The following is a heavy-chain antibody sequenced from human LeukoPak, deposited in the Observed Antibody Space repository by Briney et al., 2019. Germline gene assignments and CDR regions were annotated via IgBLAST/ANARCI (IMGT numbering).Heavy chain of an antibody. CDR3: AVNVPYQWLAGALDY. D-gene: IGHD6-19*01. Sequence: GASVKVSCKASGYTFTSYGISWVRQAPGQGLEWMGWISAYNGNTNYAQKFQGRVTMTEDTSTDTAYMELSSLRSEDTAVYYCAVNVPYQWLAGALDYWGQGTLVTVSS. CDR1: GYTFTSYG. CDR2: ISAYNGNT. V-gene: IGHV1-18*01. J-gene: IGHJ4*02.